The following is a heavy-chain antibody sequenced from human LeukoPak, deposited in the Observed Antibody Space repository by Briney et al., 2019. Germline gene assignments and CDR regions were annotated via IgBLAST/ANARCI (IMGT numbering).Heavy chain of an antibody. V-gene: IGHV3-66*02. CDR3: AGSYDFWSGYGMDV. D-gene: IGHD3-3*01. Sequence: GGSLRLSCAASGFTVSSNYMSWVRQAPGKGLEWVSVIYSGGSTYYADSVKGRFIISRDNSKNTLYLQMNSLRAEDTAVYYCAGSYDFWSGYGMDVWGQGTSVTVSS. CDR2: IYSGGST. CDR1: GFTVSSNY. J-gene: IGHJ6*02.